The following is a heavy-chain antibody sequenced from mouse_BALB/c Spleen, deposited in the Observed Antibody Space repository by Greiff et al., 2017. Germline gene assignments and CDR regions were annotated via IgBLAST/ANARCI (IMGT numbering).Heavy chain of an antibody. V-gene: IGHV2-6-7*01. CDR2: IWGDGST. CDR3: ARVYYSNYNIDY. Sequence: VQGVESGPGLVAPSQSLSITCTVSGFSLTGYGVNWVRQPPGKGLEWLGMIWGDGSTDYNSALKSRLSISKDNSKSQVFLKMNSLQTDDTARYYCARVYYSNYNIDYWGQGTTLTVSS. D-gene: IGHD2-5*01. CDR1: GFSLTGYG. J-gene: IGHJ2*01.